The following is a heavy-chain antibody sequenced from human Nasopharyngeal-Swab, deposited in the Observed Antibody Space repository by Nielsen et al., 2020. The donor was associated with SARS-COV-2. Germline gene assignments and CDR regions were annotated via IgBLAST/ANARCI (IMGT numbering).Heavy chain of an antibody. J-gene: IGHJ4*02. Sequence: ASVKVSCKTSGYTFTGYYMHWVRQAPGQGLEWMGWISPNSGGTNYAQIFQGRVTMTRDTSISTAYMEQSSLRSDDTAVYYCARKAYGDYYGSDFDSWGQGTLVTVSS. V-gene: IGHV1-2*02. CDR3: ARKAYGDYYGSDFDS. CDR1: GYTFTGYY. CDR2: ISPNSGGT. D-gene: IGHD4-17*01.